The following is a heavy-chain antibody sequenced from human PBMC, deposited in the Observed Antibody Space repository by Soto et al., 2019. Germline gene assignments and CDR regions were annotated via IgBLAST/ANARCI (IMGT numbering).Heavy chain of an antibody. V-gene: IGHV3-23*01. J-gene: IGHJ4*02. D-gene: IGHD3-10*01. Sequence: EVQLLESGGGLVQPGGSLRLSCAASGFSFASYAMNWVRQAAGKGLEWVSGIRGSGGSTYYADSVKGRFTISRDNSKNTLYLQLSSLRVEDTAVYYCAKGFGISWQYYLDYWGQGTLVTASS. CDR2: IRGSGGST. CDR3: AKGFGISWQYYLDY. CDR1: GFSFASYA.